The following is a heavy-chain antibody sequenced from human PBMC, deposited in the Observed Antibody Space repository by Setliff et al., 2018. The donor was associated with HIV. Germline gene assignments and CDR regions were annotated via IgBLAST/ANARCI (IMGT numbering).Heavy chain of an antibody. D-gene: IGHD3-10*01. CDR1: GFAFDNYC. V-gene: IGHV3-48*01. J-gene: IGHJ5*02. CDR3: ASSGSGSYINWFGP. CDR2: IGGSTGSTI. Sequence: GESLKISCAASGFAFDNYCMTWVRQAPGKGLEWVSAIGGSTGSTIFYADSVKGRFTISRDNDKNSVHLQMTSLRAEDTAVYYCASSGSGSYINWFGPWGQGTLVTVSS.